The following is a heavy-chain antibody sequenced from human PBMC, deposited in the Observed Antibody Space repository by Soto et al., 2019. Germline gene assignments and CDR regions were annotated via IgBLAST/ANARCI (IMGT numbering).Heavy chain of an antibody. J-gene: IGHJ4*02. D-gene: IGHD5-12*01. CDR2: IYYSGTT. V-gene: IGHV4-39*07. CDR3: ARGHRDGYRSGSLDS. Sequence: SETLSLTCTVSGGSISSSSYHWGWIRQPPGKGLEWIGSIYYSGTTYYNPSLKSRVTISVDTSKNQFSLKLSSVTSADTAVYYCARGHRDGYRSGSLDSWGRGTLVTVSS. CDR1: GGSISSSSYH.